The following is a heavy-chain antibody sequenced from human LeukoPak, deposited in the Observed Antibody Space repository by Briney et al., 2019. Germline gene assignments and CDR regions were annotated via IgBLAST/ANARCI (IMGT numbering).Heavy chain of an antibody. CDR2: ISAYNGNT. CDR3: AGGPLSVSYYVMAGY. J-gene: IGHJ4*02. CDR1: GYTFTSYY. D-gene: IGHD1-26*01. Sequence: GASVKVSCKASGYTFTSYYMHWVRQAPGQGLEWMGWISAYNGNTNYAQKFQGRVTMTRDTSISTAYMELSRLRSDDTAVYYCAGGPLSVSYYVMAGYWGQGTLVTVSS. V-gene: IGHV1-2*02.